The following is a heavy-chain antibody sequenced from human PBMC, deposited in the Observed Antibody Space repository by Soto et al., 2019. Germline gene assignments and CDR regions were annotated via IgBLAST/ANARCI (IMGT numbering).Heavy chain of an antibody. J-gene: IGHJ4*02. CDR1: GFTFSSYA. Sequence: GGSLRLSCAASGFTFSSYAMHWVRQAPGKGLEYVSAISSNGGSTYYANSVKGRFTISRNNSKNTLNLQMGSLRAEDMAWYYCARAPYYDYIWGSYRYSDYWGQGTLVTVSS. D-gene: IGHD3-16*02. V-gene: IGHV3-64*01. CDR2: ISSNGGST. CDR3: ARAPYYDYIWGSYRYSDY.